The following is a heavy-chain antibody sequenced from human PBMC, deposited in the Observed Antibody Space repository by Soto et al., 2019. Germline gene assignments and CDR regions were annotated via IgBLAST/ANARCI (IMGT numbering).Heavy chain of an antibody. CDR3: AKDRTVVVPAPKGV. J-gene: IGHJ6*02. Sequence: PGGSLRLSCAASGFTFSSYAMSWVRQAPGKGLEWVSGIFSGSGGNTYYAASVKGRFTISRDNSKNTLYLQMNSLRAEDTAVYYCAKDRTVVVPAPKGVWGQGTTVTVSS. CDR2: IFSGSGGNT. CDR1: GFTFSSYA. V-gene: IGHV3-23*01. D-gene: IGHD2-2*01.